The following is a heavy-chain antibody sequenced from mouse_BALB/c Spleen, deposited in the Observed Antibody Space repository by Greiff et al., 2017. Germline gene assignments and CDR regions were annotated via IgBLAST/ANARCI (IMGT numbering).Heavy chain of an antibody. CDR2: ISSGGST. Sequence: EVKLMESGGGLVKPGGSLKLSCAASGFTFSSYAMSWVRQTPEKRLEWVASISSGGSTYYPDSVKGRFTISRDNARNILYLQMSSLRSEDTAMYYCARITTDAMDYWGQGTSVTVSS. D-gene: IGHD2-4*01. CDR1: GFTFSSYA. V-gene: IGHV5-6-5*01. J-gene: IGHJ4*01. CDR3: ARITTDAMDY.